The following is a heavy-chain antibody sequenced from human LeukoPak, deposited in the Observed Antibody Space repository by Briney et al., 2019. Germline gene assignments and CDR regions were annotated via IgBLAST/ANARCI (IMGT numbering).Heavy chain of an antibody. CDR1: GYTFTGYY. CDR3: ASEADDYDSSGYAYHYYMDV. CDR2: INPNSGGT. V-gene: IGHV1-2*02. D-gene: IGHD3-22*01. J-gene: IGHJ6*03. Sequence: GASVKVSCKASGYTFTGYYMHWVRQAPGQGLEWMGWINPNSGGTNYAQKFQGRVTMTRDTSISTAYMELSRLRSDDTAVYYCASEADDYDSSGYAYHYYMDVWGKGTTVTVSS.